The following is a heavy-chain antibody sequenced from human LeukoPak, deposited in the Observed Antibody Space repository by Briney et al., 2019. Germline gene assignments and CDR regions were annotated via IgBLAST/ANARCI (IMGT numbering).Heavy chain of an antibody. D-gene: IGHD4-11*01. Sequence: GGSLRLSCAASGFTFSSFAMHWVRQAPGKGLDWVSGISADGGSTIYADSVKGRFTISRDNAKNTLYLEVNSLRAEDTAFYYCARRQGTGTACGMDVWGQGTTVTVSS. CDR1: GFTFSSFA. CDR2: ISADGGST. CDR3: ARRQGTGTACGMDV. V-gene: IGHV3-23*01. J-gene: IGHJ6*02.